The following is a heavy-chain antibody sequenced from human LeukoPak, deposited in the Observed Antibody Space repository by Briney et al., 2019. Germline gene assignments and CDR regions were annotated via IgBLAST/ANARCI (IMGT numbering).Heavy chain of an antibody. CDR3: VKTTGGPKITMLFDI. J-gene: IGHJ3*02. D-gene: IGHD3-10*01. Sequence: GGSLRLSCAASEFTFSSYAMSWVRQAPGKGLEWVSAISGSGGSTYYADSVKGRFTISRDNSKNTLYLQMNSLRAEDTAVYYCVKTTGGPKITMLFDIWGQGTMVTVSS. CDR1: EFTFSSYA. CDR2: ISGSGGST. V-gene: IGHV3-23*01.